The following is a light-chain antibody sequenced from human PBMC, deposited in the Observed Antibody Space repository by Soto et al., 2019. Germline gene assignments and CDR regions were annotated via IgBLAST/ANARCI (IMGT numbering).Light chain of an antibody. CDR1: QSVGKY. CDR3: QQYGGSPRT. Sequence: EIVLTQSPGTLSLSPGERATLSCRASQSVGKYLAWYQRKPGQAPRLLIYGASTRATGIPDRFSGSGSGTDFTLTISRLEPEDFAVYYCQQYGGSPRTFGQGTKVERK. V-gene: IGKV3-20*01. J-gene: IGKJ1*01. CDR2: GAS.